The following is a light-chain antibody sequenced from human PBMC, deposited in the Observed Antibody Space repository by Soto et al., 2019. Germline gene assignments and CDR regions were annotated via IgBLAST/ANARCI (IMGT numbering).Light chain of an antibody. J-gene: IGKJ3*01. CDR2: XXX. CDR3: QQYGSSQFT. CDR1: QSVSNNY. V-gene: IGKV3-20*01. Sequence: EIVLTQSPGTLSLSPGERAXXXXXXSQSVSNNYLAWYQQKPGQAXXLLIXXXXXXXXGXXXRXSGSGSGTXXTLTISSLEPEDFAVYYCQQYGSSQFTFGPGTKVDV.